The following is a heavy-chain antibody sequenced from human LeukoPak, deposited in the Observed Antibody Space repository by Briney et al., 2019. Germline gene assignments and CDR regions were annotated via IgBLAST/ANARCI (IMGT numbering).Heavy chain of an antibody. CDR2: INWNGGST. CDR1: GFTFDDYG. D-gene: IGHD2-21*01. CDR3: ARDGGDYDLDY. J-gene: IGHJ4*02. V-gene: IGHV3-20*01. Sequence: GGSLRLSCAASGFTFDDYGMSWVRQAPGKGLEWVSGINWNGGSTGYADSVKGRFTISRDNAKNSLYLQMNSLRAEDTALYHCARDGGDYDLDYWGQGTLVTVPS.